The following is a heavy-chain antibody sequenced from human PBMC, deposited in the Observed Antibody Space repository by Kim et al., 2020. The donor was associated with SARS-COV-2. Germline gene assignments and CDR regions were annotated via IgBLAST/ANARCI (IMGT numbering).Heavy chain of an antibody. CDR1: GGSFSGYY. J-gene: IGHJ3*02. V-gene: IGHV4-34*01. CDR2: INHSGST. Sequence: SETLSLTCAVYGGSFSGYYWSWIRQPPGKGLEWIGEINHSGSTNYNPSLKSRVTISVDTSKNQFSLKLSSVTAADTAVYYCARGPRAELLLWFGELLDAFDIWGQGTMVTVSS. CDR3: ARGPRAELLLWFGELLDAFDI. D-gene: IGHD3-10*01.